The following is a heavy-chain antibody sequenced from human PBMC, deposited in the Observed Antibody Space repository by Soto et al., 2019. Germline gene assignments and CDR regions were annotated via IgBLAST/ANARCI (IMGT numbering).Heavy chain of an antibody. J-gene: IGHJ4*02. D-gene: IGHD5-18*01. CDR3: AYVGGYSTGDYSFDL. CDR2: ISTYNENM. Sequence: SVKASCKASGSTFPSNGIGWVRLAPGQGLEWMGWISTYNENMDTAPQLQGRLTMTTDTSTTTAYMELTNLKFDDTALYYCAYVGGYSTGDYSFDLWGQGTPVTVSS. CDR1: GSTFPSNG. V-gene: IGHV1-18*04.